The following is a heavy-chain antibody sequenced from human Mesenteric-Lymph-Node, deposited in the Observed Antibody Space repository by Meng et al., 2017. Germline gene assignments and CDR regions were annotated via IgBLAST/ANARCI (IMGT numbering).Heavy chain of an antibody. V-gene: IGHV4-34*01. D-gene: IGHD3-10*01. CDR3: ARRSYYYGLYYYYGMDV. J-gene: IGHJ6*02. CDR2: INHSGST. Sequence: SDTLSLTFAVYGGSFSGYYWSWIRQPPGKGLEWIGEINHSGSTNYNPSLKSRVTISVATSKNQFSLKLSSVTAADTAVYYSARRSYYYGLYYYYGMDVWGQGTTVTVSS. CDR1: GGSFSGYY.